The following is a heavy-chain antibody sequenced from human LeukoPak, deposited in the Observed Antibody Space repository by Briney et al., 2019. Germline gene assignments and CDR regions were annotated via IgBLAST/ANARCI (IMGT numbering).Heavy chain of an antibody. J-gene: IGHJ4*02. CDR3: ARDLRRSGSYYFDY. V-gene: IGHV1-18*01. CDR1: GYTFTSYG. D-gene: IGHD1-26*01. Sequence: AASVKVSCKASGYTFTSYGISWVRQAPGQGLEWMGWISAYNGNTNYAQKLQGRVTMTTDTSTSTAYMELRSLRSDDTAVYYCARDLRRSGSYYFDYWGQGTLVTVSS. CDR2: ISAYNGNT.